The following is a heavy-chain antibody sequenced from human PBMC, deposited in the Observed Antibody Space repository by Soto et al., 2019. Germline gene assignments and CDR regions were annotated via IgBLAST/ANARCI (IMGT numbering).Heavy chain of an antibody. D-gene: IGHD3-22*01. V-gene: IGHV1-3*01. CDR3: ARDTLATYYYDSSGYPLGFDP. CDR2: INAGNGNT. J-gene: IGHJ5*02. Sequence: GASVKVSFKASGYTFTRYAMHWLRQAPGQRLEWMGWINAGNGNTKYSQKFQGRVTITRDTSASTAYMELSSLRSEDTAVYYCARDTLATYYYDSSGYPLGFDPWGQGTLVTVSS. CDR1: GYTFTRYA.